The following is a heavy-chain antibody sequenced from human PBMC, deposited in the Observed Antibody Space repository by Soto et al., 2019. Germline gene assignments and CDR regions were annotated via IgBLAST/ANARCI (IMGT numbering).Heavy chain of an antibody. J-gene: IGHJ4*02. D-gene: IGHD3-3*01. Sequence: ASVKVSCKASGYTFTSYGISWVRQAPGQGLEWMGWISAYNGNTNYAQKLQGRVTMTTDTSTSTVYMELRSLRSDDTAVYYCATWSILDTVADYCGQGTLVTVSS. CDR2: ISAYNGNT. CDR3: ATWSILDTVADY. CDR1: GYTFTSYG. V-gene: IGHV1-18*01.